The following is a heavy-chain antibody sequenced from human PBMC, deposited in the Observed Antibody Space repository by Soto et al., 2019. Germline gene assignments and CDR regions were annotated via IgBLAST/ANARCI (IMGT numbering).Heavy chain of an antibody. CDR2: INHSGST. J-gene: IGHJ4*02. CDR1: GGSFSGFF. Sequence: PSETLSLTCDVYGGSFSGFFWTWIRQPPGKGLEWIGGINHSGSTNYNPSLKSRVTLSMDMSENQFSLRLTSVTAADTAVYYCVRGQWLPRGEYWGQGTLVTVSS. V-gene: IGHV4-34*01. CDR3: VRGQWLPRGEY. D-gene: IGHD6-19*01.